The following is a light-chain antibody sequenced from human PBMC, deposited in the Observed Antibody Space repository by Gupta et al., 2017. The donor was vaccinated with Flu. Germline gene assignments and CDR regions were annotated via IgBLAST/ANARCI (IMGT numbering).Light chain of an antibody. CDR2: GNN. CDR1: SLNIGTNFD. J-gene: IGLJ3*02. V-gene: IGLV1-40*01. CDR3: QSYDNGLSGWV. Sequence: QSLLTQPRPVSGAPGLRVTVSFTGSSLNIGTNFDVHWYQHLPGTAPKLLIYGNNNRPSGVPDRFSGSKSDTSASLAITGLQTEDEADYYCQSYDNGLSGWVFGGGTKVTVL.